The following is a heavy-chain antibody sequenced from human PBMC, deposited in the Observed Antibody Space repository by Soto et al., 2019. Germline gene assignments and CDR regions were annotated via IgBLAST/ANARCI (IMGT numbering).Heavy chain of an antibody. D-gene: IGHD6-6*01. CDR2: IYTSGST. CDR3: ARVCSSSHGGYFDY. Sequence: SETLSLTCTVSGGSISSYYWSWIRQPAGKGLEWIGRIYTSGSTNYNPSLKSRVTMSVDTSKNQFSLKLSSVTAADTAVYYCARVCSSSHGGYFDYWGQGTLVTVSS. CDR1: GGSISSYY. J-gene: IGHJ4*02. V-gene: IGHV4-4*07.